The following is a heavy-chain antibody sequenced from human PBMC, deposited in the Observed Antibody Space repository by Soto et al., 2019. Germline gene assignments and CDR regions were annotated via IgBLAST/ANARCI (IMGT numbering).Heavy chain of an antibody. V-gene: IGHV4-31*03. CDR1: GGSISSGGYY. CDR3: ARVLHAVSYYYYGMDV. D-gene: IGHD4-17*01. Sequence: QVQLQESGPGLVKPSQTLSLTCTVSGGSISSGGYYWSWIRQHPGKGLEWIGYIYYSGSTYYNPSLKSRVTRSVDTSKNQFSLKLSSVTAADTAVYYCARVLHAVSYYYYGMDVWGQGTTVTVSS. CDR2: IYYSGST. J-gene: IGHJ6*02.